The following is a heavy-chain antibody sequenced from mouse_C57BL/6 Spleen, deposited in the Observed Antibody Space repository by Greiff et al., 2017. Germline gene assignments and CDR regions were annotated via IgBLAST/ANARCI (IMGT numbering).Heavy chain of an antibody. CDR1: GYTFTTYP. Sequence: QVQLKESGAELVKPGASVKMSCKASGYTFTTYPIEWMKQNHGKSLEWIGNFHPYNDDTKYNEKFKGKATLTVEKSSSTVYLELSRLTSDDSAVYYCARRGDYDGYYGGYFDVWGTGTTVTVSS. J-gene: IGHJ1*03. D-gene: IGHD2-3*01. V-gene: IGHV1-47*01. CDR2: FHPYNDDT. CDR3: ARRGDYDGYYGGYFDV.